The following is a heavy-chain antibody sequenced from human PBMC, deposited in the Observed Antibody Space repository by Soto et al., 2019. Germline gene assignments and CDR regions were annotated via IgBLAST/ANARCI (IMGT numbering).Heavy chain of an antibody. CDR3: ARGLTYYYVSSGYYYSDY. Sequence: GASVKVSCKASGGTFSSYAISWVRQAPGQGLEWMGGIIPIFGTANYAQKLQDRVTITADESTSTAYMELSSLRSEDTAVYYCARGLTYYYVSSGYYYSDYWGQGTLVTVSS. CDR1: GGTFSSYA. J-gene: IGHJ4*02. V-gene: IGHV1-69*13. D-gene: IGHD3-22*01. CDR2: IIPIFGTA.